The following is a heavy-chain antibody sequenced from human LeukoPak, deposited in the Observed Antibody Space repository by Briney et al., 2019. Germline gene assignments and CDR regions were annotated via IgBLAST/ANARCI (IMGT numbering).Heavy chain of an antibody. Sequence: SETLSLTCTVSGGSISSGDDYWSWIRQPPGKGLEWIGYIYYSGSTYYNPSLKSRVTISVDMSKNQFSLKLSSVTAADTAVYYCARDRYDSSGYPPLYGTDVWGQGTTVTVSS. V-gene: IGHV4-30-4*01. CDR3: ARDRYDSSGYPPLYGTDV. D-gene: IGHD3-22*01. CDR1: GGSISSGDDY. CDR2: IYYSGST. J-gene: IGHJ6*02.